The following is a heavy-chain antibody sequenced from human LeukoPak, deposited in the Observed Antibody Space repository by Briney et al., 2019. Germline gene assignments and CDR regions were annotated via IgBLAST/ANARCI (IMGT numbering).Heavy chain of an antibody. CDR3: ARHTTSSGWSPFDY. CDR1: GGSISSYY. CDR2: IYYSGST. V-gene: IGHV4-59*08. D-gene: IGHD6-19*01. J-gene: IGHJ4*02. Sequence: SETLSLTCTVSGGSISSYYWSWIRQPPGKGLEWIGYIYYSGSTNYNPSLKSRVTISVDTSKNQFSLKLSSVTAADTAVYYCARHTTSSGWSPFDYWGQGTLVTVSS.